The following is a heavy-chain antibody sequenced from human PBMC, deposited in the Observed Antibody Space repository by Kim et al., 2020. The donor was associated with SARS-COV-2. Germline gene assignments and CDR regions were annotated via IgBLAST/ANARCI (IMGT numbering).Heavy chain of an antibody. J-gene: IGHJ4*02. V-gene: IGHV5-51*01. CDR2: DSDT. D-gene: IGHD2-15*01. CDR3: ARREIFFDL. Sequence: DSDTRYRPSFQGQVTISVDKSLGTAYLQWSSLRASDTAVYYCARREIFFDLWGQGTLVTVSS.